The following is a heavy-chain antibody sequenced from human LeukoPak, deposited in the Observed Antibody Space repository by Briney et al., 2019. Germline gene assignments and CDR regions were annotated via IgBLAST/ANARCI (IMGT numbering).Heavy chain of an antibody. V-gene: IGHV3-7*01. CDR3: ARDQYCGGVCYFDS. CDR1: GFTFSSYW. Sequence: PGGSLRLSCAASGFTFSSYWMSWVRQAPGKGLEWVANIKQDGSEKYYVDSVKGRFTISRDNAKNSLYLQMNSLRAEDTSVYYCARDQYCGGVCYFDSWAQGPLATVPS. CDR2: IKQDGSEK. D-gene: IGHD2-21*02. J-gene: IGHJ4*02.